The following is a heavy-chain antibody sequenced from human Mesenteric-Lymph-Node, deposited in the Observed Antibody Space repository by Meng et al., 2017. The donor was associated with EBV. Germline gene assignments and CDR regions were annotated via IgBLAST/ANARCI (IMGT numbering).Heavy chain of an antibody. J-gene: IGHJ4*02. CDR3: ARDTIVVDY. CDR2: IGTTGNM. D-gene: IGHD2-21*01. Sequence: EVQLVESGXXLVKPGGXLRLSCVASGFTFSTYSMNWVRQAPGKGLEWVSTIGTTGNMYYADSVKGRFTISRDNAKTSVYLQMNSLRDEDTAVYYCARDTIVVDYWGQGTLVTVSS. V-gene: IGHV3-21*02. CDR1: GFTFSTYS.